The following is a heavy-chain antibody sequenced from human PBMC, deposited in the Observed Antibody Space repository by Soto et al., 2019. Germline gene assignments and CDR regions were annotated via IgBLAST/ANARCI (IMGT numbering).Heavy chain of an antibody. CDR1: GFTFSSYG. D-gene: IGHD3-10*01. Sequence: QVQLVESGGGVVQPGRSLRLSCAASGFTFSSYGMHWVRQAPGKGLEWVAVISYDGSNKYYADSVKGRFTISRDNSKNTLYLQMNSLRAEDTAVYYCAKDPALIYGSGSYFDYWGQGTLVTVSS. V-gene: IGHV3-30*18. CDR3: AKDPALIYGSGSYFDY. J-gene: IGHJ4*02. CDR2: ISYDGSNK.